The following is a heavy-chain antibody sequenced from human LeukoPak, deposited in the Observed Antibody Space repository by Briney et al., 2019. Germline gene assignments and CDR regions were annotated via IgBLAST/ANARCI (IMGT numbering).Heavy chain of an antibody. V-gene: IGHV3-30*02. CDR2: IRYDGSSK. D-gene: IGHD2-15*01. CDR3: AKFSEYCSGGSCFDAFDI. CDR1: GFTFSSYG. J-gene: IGHJ3*02. Sequence: SGGSLRLSCAASGFTFSSYGMHWVRQAPGKGLEWVAFIRYDGSSKYYADSVKGRFTISRDNSKNTLYLQMNSLRAEDTAVYYCAKFSEYCSGGSCFDAFDIWGQGTMVTVSS.